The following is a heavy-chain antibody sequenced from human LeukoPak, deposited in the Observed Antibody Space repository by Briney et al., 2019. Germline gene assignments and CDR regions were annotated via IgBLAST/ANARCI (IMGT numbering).Heavy chain of an antibody. V-gene: IGHV4-59*08. CDR2: IYYSGYT. CDR1: DGSISPYY. CDR3: ARLLGPDYSSRLPLNGTDV. Sequence: SQTLSLTCTLFDGSISPYYWGCVRQPRGKGPEWIGYIYYSGYTNYNPSLKSRVTMSVDTSKNQFSLTLSSVAAADTAVYYCARLLGPDYSSRLPLNGTDVWGQGTTVTVSS. J-gene: IGHJ6*02. D-gene: IGHD6-13*01.